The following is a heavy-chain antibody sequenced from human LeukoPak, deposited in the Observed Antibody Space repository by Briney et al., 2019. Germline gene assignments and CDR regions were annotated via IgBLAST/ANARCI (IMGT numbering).Heavy chain of an antibody. CDR3: AKRQLGHIDY. J-gene: IGHJ4*02. CDR2: ISSSRTYI. Sequence: PGGSLRLSCAASGFTFNTYSMNWVRQAPGKGLEWVSSISSSRTYIYYADSVKGRFTISRDNSKNTLYLQMNSLRAEDTAVYYCAKRQLGHIDYWGQGTLVIVSS. V-gene: IGHV3-21*01. D-gene: IGHD6-6*01. CDR1: GFTFNTYS.